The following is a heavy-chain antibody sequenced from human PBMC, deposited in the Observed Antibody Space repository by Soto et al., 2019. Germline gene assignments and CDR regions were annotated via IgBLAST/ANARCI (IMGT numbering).Heavy chain of an antibody. V-gene: IGHV4-4*02. D-gene: IGHD3-16*01. Sequence: PSETLSLTCTVYGDSITNNHWWTWVRQSPWKGPEMVGEIYHTGHPNYNPSLNSRVAISVDKSKNQFSLTLNSVTAADTAVYYCASKLGPYYYGLDVWGQGTTVTVSS. CDR2: IYHTGHP. CDR1: GDSITNNHW. CDR3: ASKLGPYYYGLDV. J-gene: IGHJ6*02.